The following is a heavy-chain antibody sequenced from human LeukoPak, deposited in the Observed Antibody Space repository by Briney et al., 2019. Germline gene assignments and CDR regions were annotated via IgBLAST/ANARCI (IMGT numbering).Heavy chain of an antibody. CDR2: MNPNSGNT. CDR3: ASFRYYYGSGSYYNVHY. D-gene: IGHD3-10*01. Sequence: ASVTVSCKASGYTFTSYDINWVRQATGQGLEWMGWMNPNSGNTGYAQKFQGRVTITRNTSISTAYMELSSLRSEDTAVYYCASFRYYYGSGSYYNVHYWGQGTLVTVSS. J-gene: IGHJ4*02. CDR1: GYTFTSYD. V-gene: IGHV1-8*03.